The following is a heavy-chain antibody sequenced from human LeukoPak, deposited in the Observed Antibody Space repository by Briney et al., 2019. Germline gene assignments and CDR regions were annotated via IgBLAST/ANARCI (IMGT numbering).Heavy chain of an antibody. CDR1: GYTFTSYG. J-gene: IGHJ4*02. CDR2: FDPEDGET. CDR3: ATGDNYFDY. V-gene: IGHV1-24*01. Sequence: ASVKVSCKASGYTFTSYGINWLRQAPGKGLEWMGGFDPEDGETIYAQKFQGRVTMTEDTSTDTAYMELSSLRSEDTAVYYCATGDNYFDYWGQGTLVTVSS.